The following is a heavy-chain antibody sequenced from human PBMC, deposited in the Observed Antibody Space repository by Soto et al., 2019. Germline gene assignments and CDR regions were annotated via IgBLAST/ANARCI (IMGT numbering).Heavy chain of an antibody. CDR2: IYYSGST. V-gene: IGHV4-39*01. J-gene: IGHJ6*03. CDR3: GRIASELLWFGELLYPMVGGRACMDV. Sequence: QLQLQESGPGLVKPSETLSLTCTVSGGSISSSSYYWGWIRQPPGKGLEWIGSIYYSGSTYYNPSLKSRWPIQVATSTTQFSLKGGCVRAADAAVYYCGRIASELLWFGELLYPMVGGRACMDVWGKGTTVTVSS. D-gene: IGHD3-10*01. CDR1: GGSISSSSYY.